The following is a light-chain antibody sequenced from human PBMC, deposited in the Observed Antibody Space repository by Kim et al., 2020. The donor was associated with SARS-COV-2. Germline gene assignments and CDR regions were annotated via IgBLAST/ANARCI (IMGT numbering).Light chain of an antibody. Sequence: VSPGQTASITCSGDELGDKYACWYQQKAGQSPVLVIYQDSKRPSGIPERFSGSNSGNTATLTISGTQAMDEADYYCQAWDSSTVVFGGGTQLTVL. CDR3: QAWDSSTVV. CDR1: ELGDKY. CDR2: QDS. V-gene: IGLV3-1*01. J-gene: IGLJ2*01.